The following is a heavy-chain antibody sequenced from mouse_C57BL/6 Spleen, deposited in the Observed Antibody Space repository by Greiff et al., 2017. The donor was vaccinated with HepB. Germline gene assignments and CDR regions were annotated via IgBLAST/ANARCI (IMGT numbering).Heavy chain of an antibody. J-gene: IGHJ2*01. V-gene: IGHV8-8*01. D-gene: IGHD2-3*01. CDR1: GFSLSTFGMG. CDR2: IWWDDDK. Sequence: ESGPGILQPSQTLSLTCSFSGFSLSTFGMGVGWIRQPSGKGLEWLAHIWWDDDKYYNPALKSRLTISKDTSKNQVFLKIANVDTADTATYYCARIAQYDGYYDYFDYWGQGTTLTVSS. CDR3: ARIAQYDGYYDYFDY.